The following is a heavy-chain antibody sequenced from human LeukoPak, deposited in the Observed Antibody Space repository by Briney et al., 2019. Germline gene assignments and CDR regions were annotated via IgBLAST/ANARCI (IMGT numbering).Heavy chain of an antibody. CDR2: INHSGST. D-gene: IGHD3-3*01. Sequence: SETLSLTCAVYGGSFSGYYWSWIRQPPGKGLEWIGEINHSGSTNYNPSLKSRVTISVDTSKNQFSLKLSSVTAAGTAVYYCARGHRGRRFLEWSRYYFDYWGQGTLVTVSS. CDR1: GGSFSGYY. V-gene: IGHV4-34*01. J-gene: IGHJ4*02. CDR3: ARGHRGRRFLEWSRYYFDY.